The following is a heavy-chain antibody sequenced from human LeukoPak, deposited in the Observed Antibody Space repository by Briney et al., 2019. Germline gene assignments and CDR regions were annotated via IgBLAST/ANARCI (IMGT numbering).Heavy chain of an antibody. Sequence: GGSLRLSCAASGFTFSNAWMSWVRQAPGKGLEWVGRIKRKTDGGTTDYAAPVKGRFSISRDDSKNTLYLQVSSLKTEDTAVYYCTPLGPFDYWGKGALVSVSS. V-gene: IGHV3-15*01. D-gene: IGHD3-3*02. CDR3: TPLGPFDY. CDR1: GFTFSNAW. CDR2: IKRKTDGGTT. J-gene: IGHJ4*02.